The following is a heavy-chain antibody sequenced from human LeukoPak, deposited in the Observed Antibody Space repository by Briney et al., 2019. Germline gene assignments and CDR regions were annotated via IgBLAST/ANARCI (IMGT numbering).Heavy chain of an antibody. Sequence: PGGSLRLSCATSGFTFSIYAMTWVRQAPGQGLEWVSTISGSGGSTYYADSVKGRFTISRDNAKNSQYLQMNSLRAEDTAVYYCARDLREVTTSAFDIWGQGTMVTVSS. CDR1: GFTFSIYA. CDR2: ISGSGGST. J-gene: IGHJ3*02. D-gene: IGHD4-17*01. V-gene: IGHV3-23*01. CDR3: ARDLREVTTSAFDI.